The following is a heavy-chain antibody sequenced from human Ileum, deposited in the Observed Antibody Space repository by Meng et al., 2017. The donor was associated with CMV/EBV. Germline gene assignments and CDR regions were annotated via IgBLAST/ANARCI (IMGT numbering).Heavy chain of an antibody. CDR1: GGSISSSSYY. CDR3: ARRTVGATRVFDY. J-gene: IGHJ4*02. Sequence: VSGGSISSSSYYWGWIRQPPGKGLEWIGSIYYSGSTYYNPSLKSRVTISVNTSKNQFSLKLSSVTAADTAVFYCARRTVGATRVFDYWGQGTLVTVSS. CDR2: IYYSGST. D-gene: IGHD1-26*01. V-gene: IGHV4-39*01.